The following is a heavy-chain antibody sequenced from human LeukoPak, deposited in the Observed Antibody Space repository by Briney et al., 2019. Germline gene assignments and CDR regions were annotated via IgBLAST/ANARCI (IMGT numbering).Heavy chain of an antibody. CDR2: IGAGGGIT. CDR3: AKDRARATARGMDV. D-gene: IGHD1-1*01. V-gene: IGHV3-23*01. J-gene: IGHJ6*02. CDR1: GFTFSNYA. Sequence: GGSLRLSCGASGFTFSNYAMNWVRQAPGKGLEWVSTIGAGGGITYYADSVKGRFAISRDNSKNTLYLQMNSLRAEDTALYYCAKDRARATARGMDVWGQGTTVTVSS.